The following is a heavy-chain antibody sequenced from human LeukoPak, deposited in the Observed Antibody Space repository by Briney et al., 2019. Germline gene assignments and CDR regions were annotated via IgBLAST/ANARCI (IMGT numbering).Heavy chain of an antibody. Sequence: GGSLRLSCAASGFTFSDYYMTWIRQAPGKGLEWVSYITSSGTTIYYADSVKGRFTISRDNAKNSLYLQMNSLRDEDTAVYYCARDPYSGGYGAYYYYYMDVWGKGTTVTVSS. D-gene: IGHD6-19*01. CDR2: ITSSGTTI. J-gene: IGHJ6*03. V-gene: IGHV3-11*04. CDR3: ARDPYSGGYGAYYYYYMDV. CDR1: GFTFSDYY.